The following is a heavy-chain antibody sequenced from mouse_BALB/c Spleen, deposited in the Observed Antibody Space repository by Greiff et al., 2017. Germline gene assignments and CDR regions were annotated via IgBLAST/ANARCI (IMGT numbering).Heavy chain of an antibody. CDR3: ARSWYRASFFAY. J-gene: IGHJ3*01. V-gene: IGHV1-9*01. Sequence: VQLQQSGAELLKPGASVKISCKATGYTFSSYWIEWVKQRPGHGLEWIGEILPGSGSTNYNEKFKGKATFTADTSSNTAYMQLSSLTSEDSAVYYCARSWYRASFFAYWGQGTLVTVSA. D-gene: IGHD3-3*01. CDR1: GYTFSSYW. CDR2: ILPGSGST.